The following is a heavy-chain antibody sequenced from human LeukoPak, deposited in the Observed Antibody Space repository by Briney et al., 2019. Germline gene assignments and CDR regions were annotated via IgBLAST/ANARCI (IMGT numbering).Heavy chain of an antibody. CDR3: AKDRHIVVVPAAMGPPWFDP. CDR2: IRYDGSNK. CDR1: GFTFSSYG. D-gene: IGHD2-2*01. V-gene: IGHV3-30*02. J-gene: IGHJ5*02. Sequence: GGSLRLSCAASGFTFSSYGMHWVRQAPGKGLEWVAFIRYDGSNKCYADSVKGRFTISRDNSKNTLYLQMNSLRAEDTAVYYCAKDRHIVVVPAAMGPPWFDPWGQGTLVTVSS.